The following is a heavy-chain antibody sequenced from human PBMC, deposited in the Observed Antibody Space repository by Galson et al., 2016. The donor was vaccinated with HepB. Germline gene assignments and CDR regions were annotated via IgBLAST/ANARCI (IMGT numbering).Heavy chain of an antibody. CDR2: INRSSRDI. J-gene: IGHJ4*02. V-gene: IGHV3-11*01. D-gene: IGHD3-10*01. CDR1: GFVFGDYD. Sequence: SLRLSCAGSGFVFGDYDMHWVRQAPGKGLECISYINRSSRDIWYADSVKGRATISRDTAKNSLSLQLNSLRADDTALYFCARFSPKSGAEDTYFDRWGQGVLDTVSS. CDR3: ARFSPKSGAEDTYFDR.